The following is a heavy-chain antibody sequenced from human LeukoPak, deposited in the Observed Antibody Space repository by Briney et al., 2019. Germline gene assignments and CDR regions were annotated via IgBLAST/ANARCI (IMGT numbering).Heavy chain of an antibody. CDR2: IRYDGTNK. CDR3: AKMPNWNSYDHSYYMDV. V-gene: IGHV3-30*02. J-gene: IGHJ6*03. Sequence: PGGSLRLSCAASEFTFSNYGMNWVRQAPGKGLEWVAFIRYDGTNKYYVDSVKGRFTISRDNSNNTLYLQMNSLRAEDTAVYYCAKMPNWNSYDHSYYMDVWGKGTTVIVSS. CDR1: EFTFSNYG. D-gene: IGHD1-7*01.